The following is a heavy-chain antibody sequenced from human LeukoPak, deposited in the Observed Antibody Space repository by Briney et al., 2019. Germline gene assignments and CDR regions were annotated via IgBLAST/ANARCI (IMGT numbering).Heavy chain of an antibody. CDR3: AKDYSEGIAVAGSPLDY. CDR2: ISGSGGST. V-gene: IGHV3-23*01. CDR1: GFTFSSYA. D-gene: IGHD6-19*01. Sequence: QTGGSLRLSCAASGFTFSSYAMSWVRQAPGKGLEWVSAISGSGGSTYYADSVKGRFTISRDNSKNTLYLQMNSLRAEGTGVYYCAKDYSEGIAVAGSPLDYWGQGTLVTVSS. J-gene: IGHJ4*02.